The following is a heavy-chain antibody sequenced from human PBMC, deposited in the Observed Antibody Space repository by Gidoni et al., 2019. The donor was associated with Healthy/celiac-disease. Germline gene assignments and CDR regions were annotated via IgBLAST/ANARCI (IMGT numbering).Heavy chain of an antibody. CDR3: ARDPTTSIAAVRDAFDI. Sequence: QVQLQESGPGLVKPSPTLSLTSTVSGRSISSGSYYWSRIRQPAGKGLEWIGRIYTSGSTNYNPSLKSRVTISVDTSKNQFSLKLSSVTAADTAVYYCARDPTTSIAAVRDAFDIWGQGTMVTVSS. J-gene: IGHJ3*02. CDR1: GRSISSGSYY. CDR2: IYTSGST. D-gene: IGHD6-13*01. V-gene: IGHV4-61*02.